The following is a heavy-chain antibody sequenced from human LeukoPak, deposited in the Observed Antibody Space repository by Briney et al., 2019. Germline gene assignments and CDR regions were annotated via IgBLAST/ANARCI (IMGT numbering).Heavy chain of an antibody. CDR2: INPHSGDT. V-gene: IGHV1-2*02. CDR1: GYKFTGYY. J-gene: IGHJ6*03. CDR3: ARSDPPRYYYYYYMDV. Sequence: ASVKVSCRASGYKFTGYYIHWVRRAPGQGLQWMGWINPHSGDTNYAQKFQGRVTVTRDTSISTAYMELSRLTSDDTAMYYCARSDPPRYYYYYYMDVWGKGTTVTVSS. D-gene: IGHD2-21*02.